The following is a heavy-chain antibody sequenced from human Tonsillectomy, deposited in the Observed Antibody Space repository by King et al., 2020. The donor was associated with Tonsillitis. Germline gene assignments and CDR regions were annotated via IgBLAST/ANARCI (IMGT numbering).Heavy chain of an antibody. D-gene: IGHD5-18*01. V-gene: IGHV3-30*18. J-gene: IGHJ6*02. Sequence: VQLVESGGGVVQPGRSLRLSCAASGFTFSSYGMHWVRQAPGKGLEWVAVISYDGSNKNYADSVKGRCTISRDNSKNTLYLQMNSLRAEDTAVYYCAKVRWLQLWSIMDVWGQGTTVTVSS. CDR3: AKVRWLQLWSIMDV. CDR1: GFTFSSYG. CDR2: ISYDGSNK.